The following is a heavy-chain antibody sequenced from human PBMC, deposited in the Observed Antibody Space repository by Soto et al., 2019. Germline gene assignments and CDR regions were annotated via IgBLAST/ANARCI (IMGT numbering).Heavy chain of an antibody. D-gene: IGHD3-22*01. CDR1: GYTFTSYY. J-gene: IGHJ4*02. V-gene: IGHV1-46*01. Sequence: ASVKVSCKASGYTFTSYYMHWVRQAPGQGLEWMGIINPSGGSTSYAQKFQGRVTMTRDTSTSTVYMELSSLRSEDTAVYYCARDHPYDSRGYYYLDYWGQGTLVTVSS. CDR3: ARDHPYDSRGYYYLDY. CDR2: INPSGGST.